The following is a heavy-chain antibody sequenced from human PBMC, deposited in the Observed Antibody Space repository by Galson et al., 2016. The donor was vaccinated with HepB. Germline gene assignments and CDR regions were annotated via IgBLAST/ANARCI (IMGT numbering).Heavy chain of an antibody. J-gene: IGHJ5*02. CDR3: AHGGYSSDSNSYYYYVPRFDP. CDR1: GFSLSTSGMS. V-gene: IGHV2-5*02. Sequence: PALVKPTQTLTLTCTFSGFSLSTSGMSVGWIRQPPGKAMEWLALIYWDDDKRYSPSLKSRLTITKDTSKNHVVLTMTNMDPVDTATYYCAHGGYSSDSNSYYYYVPRFDPWGQGTLVTVSS. D-gene: IGHD3-22*01. CDR2: IYWDDDK.